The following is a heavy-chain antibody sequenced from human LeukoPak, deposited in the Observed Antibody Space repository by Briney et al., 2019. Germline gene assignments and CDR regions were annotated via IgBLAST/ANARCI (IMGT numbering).Heavy chain of an antibody. J-gene: IGHJ3*02. Sequence: SVKVSCKASGGTFSSYAISWVRQAPGQGLEWMGGIIPIFGTANYAQKFQGRVTITADKSTSTAYMELSSLRSEDTAVYYCARERPYYYDGSYYDAFDIWGQGTMVTVSS. D-gene: IGHD3-22*01. CDR3: ARERPYYYDGSYYDAFDI. V-gene: IGHV1-69*06. CDR2: IIPIFGTA. CDR1: GGTFSSYA.